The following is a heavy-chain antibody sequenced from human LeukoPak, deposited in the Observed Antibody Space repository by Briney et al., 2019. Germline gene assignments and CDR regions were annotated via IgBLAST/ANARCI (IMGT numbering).Heavy chain of an antibody. V-gene: IGHV3-33*01. CDR1: GFILTSYG. CDR3: ARDLAFFGLSP. D-gene: IGHD3/OR15-3a*01. CDR2: ISYDGSKT. Sequence: GESLKISCAASGFILTSYGMHWVRQAPGKGLEWVAGISYDGSKTYFADSVKGRFTISRDTSKNTLYLQMNSLRIEDTAVYYCARDLAFFGLSPGGQGTLVTVSS. J-gene: IGHJ4*02.